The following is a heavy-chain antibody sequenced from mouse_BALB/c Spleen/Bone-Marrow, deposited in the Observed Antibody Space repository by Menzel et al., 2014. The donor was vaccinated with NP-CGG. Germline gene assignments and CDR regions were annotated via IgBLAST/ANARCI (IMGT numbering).Heavy chain of an antibody. CDR2: INPYNDGT. V-gene: IGHV1-14*01. CDR3: ARVYYGYDGTSSWFAY. CDR1: GYTFTNYV. Sequence: EVKLMESGPELVKPGASVKMSCKASGYTFTNYVMHWVKQKPGQGLEWIGYINPYNDGTKYNEKFKGKATLTSDKSSSTAYMDPSSLTSEDSAVYYCARVYYGYDGTSSWFAYWGQGTLVTVSA. D-gene: IGHD2-2*01. J-gene: IGHJ3*01.